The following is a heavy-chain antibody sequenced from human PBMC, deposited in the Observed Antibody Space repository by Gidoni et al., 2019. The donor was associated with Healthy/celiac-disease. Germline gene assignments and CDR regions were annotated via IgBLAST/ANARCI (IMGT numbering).Heavy chain of an antibody. J-gene: IGHJ1*01. CDR2: RSYDGSNK. D-gene: IGHD2-15*01. V-gene: IGHV3-30-3*01. CDR3: ARAYSGGNSGRKYFQH. Sequence: AASGRTVSSYAMHWVRQAPGKGLEWVAVRSYDGSNKYYADSVKGRFTISRDNSKNTLYLQMNRLRAEDTAVYYCARAYSGGNSGRKYFQHWGQGPLVTVSS. CDR1: GRTVSSYA.